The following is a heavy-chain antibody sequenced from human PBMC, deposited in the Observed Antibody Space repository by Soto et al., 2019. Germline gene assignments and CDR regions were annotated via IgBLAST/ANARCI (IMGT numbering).Heavy chain of an antibody. CDR2: ISYDGSNK. CDR1: GFTFSSYG. Sequence: GGSLRLSCAASGFTFSSYGMHWVRQAPGKGLEWVAVISYDGSNKYYADSVKGRFTISRDNSKNTLYLQMNSLRAEDTAVYYCACGNPWEGYFDYWGQGTLVTVSS. D-gene: IGHD1-26*01. J-gene: IGHJ4*02. V-gene: IGHV3-30*03. CDR3: ACGNPWEGYFDY.